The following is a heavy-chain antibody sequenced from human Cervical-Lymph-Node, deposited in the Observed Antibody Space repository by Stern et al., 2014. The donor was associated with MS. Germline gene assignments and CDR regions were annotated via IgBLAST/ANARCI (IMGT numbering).Heavy chain of an antibody. J-gene: IGHJ4*02. CDR2: ISSSSNYI. CDR1: GFMFRTYN. Sequence: EVQLVESGGGLVKPGGSLRLSCAASGFMFRTYNMNWVRQAPGKGLEWVSAISSSSNYIYYADSVRGRFTISRDNAKNLLYLQMNSLRAEDTAVYYCARDDELYGLDYWGQGTLVTVSS. D-gene: IGHD2/OR15-2a*01. CDR3: ARDDELYGLDY. V-gene: IGHV3-21*01.